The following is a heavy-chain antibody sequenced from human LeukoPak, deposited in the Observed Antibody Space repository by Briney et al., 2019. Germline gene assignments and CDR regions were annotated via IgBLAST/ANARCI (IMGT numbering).Heavy chain of an antibody. D-gene: IGHD3-10*01. CDR2: ISSSSTYT. V-gene: IGHV3-21*01. Sequence: GGSLRLSCAAPGFTFSSHSMNWVRQAPGKGLEWVSAISSSSTYTKYADSVKGRFTISRDNAKTSVYLEMDSLRAEDTAVYYCAKVGTGNQYGSGDFDLWGQGILVTVSS. CDR1: GFTFSSHS. J-gene: IGHJ4*02. CDR3: AKVGTGNQYGSGDFDL.